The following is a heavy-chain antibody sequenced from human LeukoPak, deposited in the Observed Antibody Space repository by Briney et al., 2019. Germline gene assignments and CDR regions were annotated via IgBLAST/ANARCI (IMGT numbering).Heavy chain of an antibody. J-gene: IGHJ5*02. CDR3: AKDHGDLGFDP. V-gene: IGHV3-30-3*01. D-gene: IGHD3-3*01. CDR2: ISYDGSNK. CDR1: GFTFSSYA. Sequence: GGTLKLSCAASGFTFSSYAMHWVRQAPGKGLEWVAVISYDGSNKYYAASVKGRFTISRDNSKNTLYLQMNSLRAEDTAVYYCAKDHGDLGFDPWGQGTLVTVSS.